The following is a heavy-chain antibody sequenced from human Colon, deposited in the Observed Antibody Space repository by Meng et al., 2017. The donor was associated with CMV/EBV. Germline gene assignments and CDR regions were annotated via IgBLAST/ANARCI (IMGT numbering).Heavy chain of an antibody. J-gene: IGHJ4*02. D-gene: IGHD2-2*01. CDR3: AKYCSSGACLDY. V-gene: IGHV3-74*03. CDR1: GFTFSDYW. Sequence: SCAASGFTFSDYWMHGVRQAPGKGLVWVSRIKYDGRSTTYADSVKGRFTISRDNAQNTVYLQMNSLRAEDTAVYYCAKYCSSGACLDYWGQGTLVTVSS. CDR2: IKYDGRST.